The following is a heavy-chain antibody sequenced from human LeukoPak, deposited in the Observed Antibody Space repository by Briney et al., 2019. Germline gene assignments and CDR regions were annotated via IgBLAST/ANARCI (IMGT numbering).Heavy chain of an antibody. Sequence: ASVKVSCKASGYTFTANYMPWVRQAPGQGLEWMGRLNPNNGDTTYAQRFQGRVTMTRGTSISTAYMELSSLRSDDTAVYYCAREGRNWFDPWGQGTLVTVSS. J-gene: IGHJ5*02. CDR2: LNPNNGDT. CDR3: AREGRNWFDP. CDR1: GYTFTANY. V-gene: IGHV1-2*06.